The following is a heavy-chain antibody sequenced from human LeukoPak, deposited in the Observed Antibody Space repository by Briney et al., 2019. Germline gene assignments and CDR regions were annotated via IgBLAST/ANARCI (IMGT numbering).Heavy chain of an antibody. V-gene: IGHV3-7*01. Sequence: GGSLRPSCAASGFTFSSYWMSWVRQAPGKGLEWVANIKQDGSEKYYVDSVKGRFTISRDNAKNSLYLQMNSLRAEDTAVYYCARDKVQWVAGPFDYWGQGTLVTVSS. J-gene: IGHJ4*02. CDR3: ARDKVQWVAGPFDY. D-gene: IGHD6-19*01. CDR2: IKQDGSEK. CDR1: GFTFSSYW.